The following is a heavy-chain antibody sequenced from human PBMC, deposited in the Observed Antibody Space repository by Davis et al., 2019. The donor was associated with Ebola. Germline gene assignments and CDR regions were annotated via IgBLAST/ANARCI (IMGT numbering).Heavy chain of an antibody. Sequence: PGGSLRLSCAASQFTFSSYAMSWVRQAPGKGLEWVSAISASGGSTYYTDSVRGRFTISRDNAKNSLYLQMNSLRDEDTAVYYCAREVATIALDFDYWGQGTLVTVSS. J-gene: IGHJ4*02. CDR1: QFTFSSYA. CDR2: ISASGGST. CDR3: AREVATIALDFDY. V-gene: IGHV3-23*01. D-gene: IGHD5-12*01.